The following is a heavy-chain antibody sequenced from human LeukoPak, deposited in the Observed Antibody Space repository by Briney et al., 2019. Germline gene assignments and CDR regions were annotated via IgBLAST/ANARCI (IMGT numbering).Heavy chain of an antibody. Sequence: SETLSLTCTVSGGSMSSYYWSWIRQPPGKGLEWIGHIFYSGTTKYNPSLKSRVTISVDTSKNQFSLKLTSVTAADTAIYYCARLPDVSGWPFDYWGQGILVTVSS. CDR2: IFYSGTT. D-gene: IGHD6-19*01. V-gene: IGHV4-59*01. CDR1: GGSMSSYY. J-gene: IGHJ4*02. CDR3: ARLPDVSGWPFDY.